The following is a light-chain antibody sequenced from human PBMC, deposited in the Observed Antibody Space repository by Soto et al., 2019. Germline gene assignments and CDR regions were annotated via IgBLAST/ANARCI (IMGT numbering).Light chain of an antibody. CDR1: ESIRTW. CDR3: QQYENLPT. Sequence: DIQMTQSPTTLSASIGDRVTITCRASESIRTWLAWYQHKPGKAPTFLIYDASTLESGVPSRFSGSGSGTDFTFTISRLQPEDIATYYCQQYENLPTFGQGTRLEIK. J-gene: IGKJ5*01. CDR2: DAS. V-gene: IGKV1-5*01.